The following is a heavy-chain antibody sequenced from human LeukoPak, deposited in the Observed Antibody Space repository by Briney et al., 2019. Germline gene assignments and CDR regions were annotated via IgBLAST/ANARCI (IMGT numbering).Heavy chain of an antibody. CDR1: GFTFSSYG. Sequence: GGSLRLSCAASGFTFSSYGMHWVRQAPGKGLEWVAFIRYDGSNKYYTDSVRGRFTISRDNSKNTLYLQMNSLRAEETAVYYCAKDYSNYWPYYYYYMDVWGKGTTVTVSS. D-gene: IGHD4-11*01. CDR3: AKDYSNYWPYYYYYMDV. CDR2: IRYDGSNK. J-gene: IGHJ6*03. V-gene: IGHV3-30*02.